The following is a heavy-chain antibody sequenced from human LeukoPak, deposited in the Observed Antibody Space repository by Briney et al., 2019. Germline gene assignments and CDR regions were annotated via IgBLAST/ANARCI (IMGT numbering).Heavy chain of an antibody. V-gene: IGHV3-15*01. Sequence: GGSLRLSCAASGFTFSNAWMSWVRQAPGKGLEWVGRIKSKTDGGTTDYAAPVKGRFTISRDDSKNTLYLQMNSLKTEDTAVYYCTTDRLRGKEYYYDKDHVYWGQGTLVTVSS. CDR3: TTDRLRGKEYYYDKDHVY. J-gene: IGHJ4*02. CDR2: IKSKTDGGTT. D-gene: IGHD3-22*01. CDR1: GFTFSNAW.